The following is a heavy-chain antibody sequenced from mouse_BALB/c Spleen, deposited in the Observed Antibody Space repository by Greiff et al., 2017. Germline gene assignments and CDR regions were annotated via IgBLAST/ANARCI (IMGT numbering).Heavy chain of an antibody. CDR1: GYTFTSYW. CDR2: INPSTGYT. Sequence: QVQLQQSGAELAKPGASVKMSCKASGYTFTSYWMHWVKQRPGQGLEWIGYINPSTGYTEYNQKFKDKTTLTADKSSSTAYMQLSSLTSEDSAVYYCAIYYGNPFDYWGQGTTLTVSS. V-gene: IGHV1-4*02. J-gene: IGHJ2*01. CDR3: AIYYGNPFDY. D-gene: IGHD2-1*01.